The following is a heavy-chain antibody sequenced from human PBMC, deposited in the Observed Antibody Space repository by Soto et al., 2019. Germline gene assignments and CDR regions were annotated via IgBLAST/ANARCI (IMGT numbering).Heavy chain of an antibody. CDR1: GFTFNTYL. Sequence: GGSLRLSCAASGFTFNTYLMSWVRQAPGKGLEWVSDISGSGGSTYYADAVKGRFTISRDNSKNTLYLQMNSLRAEDTAVYYCASQSSIAARPFSAYWGQGTLVTVSS. V-gene: IGHV3-23*01. J-gene: IGHJ4*02. CDR2: ISGSGGST. D-gene: IGHD6-6*01. CDR3: ASQSSIAARPFSAY.